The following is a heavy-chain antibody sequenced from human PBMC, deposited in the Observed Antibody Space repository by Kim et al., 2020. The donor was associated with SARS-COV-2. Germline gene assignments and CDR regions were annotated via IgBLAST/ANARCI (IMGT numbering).Heavy chain of an antibody. V-gene: IGHV4-59*13. CDR2: IYYSGST. CDR1: GGSISSYY. J-gene: IGHJ4*02. D-gene: IGHD4-17*01. Sequence: SETLSLTCTVSGGSISSYYWSWIRQPPGKGLEWIGYIYYSGSTNYNPSLKSRVTISVDTSKNQFSLKLSSVTAADTAVYYCARVGYDYGDYSRFSPFDYWGQGTLVTVSS. CDR3: ARVGYDYGDYSRFSPFDY.